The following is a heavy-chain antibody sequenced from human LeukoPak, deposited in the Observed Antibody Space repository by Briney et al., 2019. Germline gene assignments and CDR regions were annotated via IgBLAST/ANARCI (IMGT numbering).Heavy chain of an antibody. CDR1: GFTFSSYG. CDR2: ISYDGSNK. Sequence: QPGGSLRLSCAASGFTFSSYGMHWVRQAPGKGLEWVAVISYDGSNKYYADSVKGRFTISRDNSKNTLYLQMNSLRAGDTAVYYCAKLSGMTLDYWGQGTLVTVSS. V-gene: IGHV3-30*18. CDR3: AKLSGMTLDY. D-gene: IGHD1-26*01. J-gene: IGHJ4*02.